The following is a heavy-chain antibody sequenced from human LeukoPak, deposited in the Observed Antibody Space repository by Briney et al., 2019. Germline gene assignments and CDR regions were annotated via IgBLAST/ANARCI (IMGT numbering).Heavy chain of an antibody. D-gene: IGHD5-18*01. CDR1: GFTFSSYW. J-gene: IGHJ4*02. V-gene: IGHV3-74*01. CDR3: YSYVLDY. Sequence: GGSLRLSCAASGFTFSSYWMHWVRQAPGKGLVWVSRINSDGSSTSYADSVKGRFTISRDNPKNTLYLQMNSLRADCARAIRGYSYVLDYWGQGTLVTVSS. CDR2: INSDGSST.